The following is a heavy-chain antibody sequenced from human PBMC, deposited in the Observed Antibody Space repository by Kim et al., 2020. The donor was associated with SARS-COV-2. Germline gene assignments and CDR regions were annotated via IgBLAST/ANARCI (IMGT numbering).Heavy chain of an antibody. CDR3: DASDY. CDR2: ISGGGGNT. Sequence: GGSLRLSCAASGFTFGIYAMSWARQAPGKGLEWVSTISGGGGNTHYADSVKGRFTISRDNSMSTLYLQMNSLRAEDTAVYYCDASDYWGQGTLVTVSP. V-gene: IGHV3-23*01. J-gene: IGHJ4*02. CDR1: GFTFGIYA.